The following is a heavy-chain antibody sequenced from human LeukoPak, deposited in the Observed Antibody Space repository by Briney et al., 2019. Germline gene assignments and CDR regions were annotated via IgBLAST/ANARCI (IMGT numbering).Heavy chain of an antibody. CDR1: GDTFIRYG. CDR2: ISTGNGNT. V-gene: IGHV1-18*01. CDR3: ARANNWNYALGY. Sequence: GASVKVSCKASGDTFIRYGISWVRQAPGQGLEWMGWISTGNGNTNYGQKFQGRVTMTTDTSTGTAYMELRGLRSDDTAMYYCARANNWNYALGYWGQGTLVTVSS. D-gene: IGHD1-7*01. J-gene: IGHJ4*02.